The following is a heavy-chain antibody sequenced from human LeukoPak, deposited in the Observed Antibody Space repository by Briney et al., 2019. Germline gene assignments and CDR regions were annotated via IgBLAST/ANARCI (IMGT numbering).Heavy chain of an antibody. CDR3: ARATPHYDSSGYYWEIDY. CDR1: GYTFTSYG. J-gene: IGHJ4*02. Sequence: ASVNVSCTASGYTFTSYGISWVRQAPGQGLEWMGWISAYNGNTNYAQKLQGRVTMTTDTSTSTAYMELRSLRSDDTAVYYCARATPHYDSSGYYWEIDYWGQGTLVTVSS. CDR2: ISAYNGNT. D-gene: IGHD3-22*01. V-gene: IGHV1-18*01.